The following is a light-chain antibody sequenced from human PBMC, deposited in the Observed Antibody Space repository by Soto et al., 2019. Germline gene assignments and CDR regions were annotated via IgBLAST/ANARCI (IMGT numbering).Light chain of an antibody. CDR2: EVS. CDR1: SSDIGGYIY. Sequence: QSALTQPASVSASPGQSITISCTGTSSDIGGYIYVSWYQHHPGKAPRLMIYEVSSRPSGVSNRFSGSKSGNTASLTISGLQAEDEAQYYCSSYSSANTVIFGGGTKHTVL. J-gene: IGLJ2*01. V-gene: IGLV2-14*01. CDR3: SSYSSANTVI.